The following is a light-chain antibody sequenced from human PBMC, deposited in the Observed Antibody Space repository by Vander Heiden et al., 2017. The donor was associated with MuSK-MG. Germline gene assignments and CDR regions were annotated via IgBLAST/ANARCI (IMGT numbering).Light chain of an antibody. J-gene: IGKJ5*01. CDR3: QQVKSYPIT. CDR2: DAS. Sequence: AIQLTQSPSSLSASVGDRVTITCRASQGIGSALAWYQQKPGKAPNLLIYDASSLESGVPSRSSGRGSGTDFTLTIISLQPEDFATYYCQQVKSYPITFGQGTRLELK. V-gene: IGKV1-13*02. CDR1: QGIGSA.